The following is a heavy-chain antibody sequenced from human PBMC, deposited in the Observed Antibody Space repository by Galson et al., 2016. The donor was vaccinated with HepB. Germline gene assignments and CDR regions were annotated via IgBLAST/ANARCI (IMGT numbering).Heavy chain of an antibody. D-gene: IGHD2-21*01. CDR1: GFTVGNNF. V-gene: IGHV3-7*03. CDR3: SPDADWGRGDS. CDR2: INHDATTR. Sequence: SLRLSCAVSGFTVGNNFMSWVRQAPGRGLEWVANINHDATTRQYVDSVRGRFTVSRDNAKNSLYLQMSSLRAEDTAVYYCSPDADWGRGDSWGQGTLVTVSS. J-gene: IGHJ5*01.